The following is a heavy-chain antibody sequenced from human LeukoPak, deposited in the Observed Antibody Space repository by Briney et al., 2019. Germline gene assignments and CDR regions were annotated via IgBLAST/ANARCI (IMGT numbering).Heavy chain of an antibody. V-gene: IGHV4-34*01. J-gene: IGHJ5*02. CDR1: GGSFSGYY. Sequence: SETLSLTCAVYGGSFSGYYWSWIRQPPGKGLEGIGEINHSGSTNYNPSLKSRVTISVDTSKNQFSLKLSSVTAADTAVYYCARDGAAWGLFWGTSRYNWFDHWGQGTLVTVSS. CDR3: ARDGAAWGLFWGTSRYNWFDH. CDR2: INHSGST. D-gene: IGHD2-21*01.